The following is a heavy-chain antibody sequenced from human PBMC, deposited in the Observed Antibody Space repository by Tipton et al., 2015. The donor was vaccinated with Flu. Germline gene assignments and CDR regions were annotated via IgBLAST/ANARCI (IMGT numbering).Heavy chain of an antibody. CDR2: ISNDGTDT. D-gene: IGHD3-10*01. CDR1: GFTFSGYW. CDR3: VRDRSVTMVRGVISDY. J-gene: IGHJ4*02. Sequence: GSLRLSSVASGFTFSGYWMQWVRQSPGKGLVWVSRISNDGTDTSYADSVRGRFTISRDNAKNTVYLQMNSLRGDDTAVYYCVRDRSVTMVRGVISDYWGQGTLVTVSS. V-gene: IGHV3-74*01.